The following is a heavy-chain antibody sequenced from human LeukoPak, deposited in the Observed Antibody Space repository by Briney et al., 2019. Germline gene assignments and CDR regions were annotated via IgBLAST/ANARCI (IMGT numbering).Heavy chain of an antibody. J-gene: IGHJ4*02. CDR3: ARLYYGSGSYYFDY. CDR2: IYHSGTT. V-gene: IGHV4-38-2*02. Sequence: PSETLSLTCSVSGFSISSDYYWGWIRQPPGKGLEWIGTIYHSGTTYYNPSLKSRVTISLDTSKNQFSLKLSSVTAADTAVYYCARLYYGSGSYYFDYWGQGTLVTVSS. CDR1: GFSISSDYY. D-gene: IGHD3-10*01.